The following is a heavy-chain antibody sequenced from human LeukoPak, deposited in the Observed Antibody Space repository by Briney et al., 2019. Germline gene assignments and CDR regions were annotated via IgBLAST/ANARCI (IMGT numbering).Heavy chain of an antibody. J-gene: IGHJ5*02. Sequence: GASVKVSCKASGYTFTSYGISWVRQAPGQGLEWMGWISAYNGNTNYAQKLQGRVTMATDTSTSTAYMELRSLRSDDTAVYYCARGGIVGATILSNNWFDPWGQGTLVTVSS. V-gene: IGHV1-18*01. CDR3: ARGGIVGATILSNNWFDP. CDR2: ISAYNGNT. D-gene: IGHD1-26*01. CDR1: GYTFTSYG.